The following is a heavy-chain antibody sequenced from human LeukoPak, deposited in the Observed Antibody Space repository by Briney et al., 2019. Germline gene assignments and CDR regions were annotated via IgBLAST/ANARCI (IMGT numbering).Heavy chain of an antibody. V-gene: IGHV3-23*01. CDR2: ISGTGGST. CDR1: GFTFSSYA. D-gene: IGHD2-2*01. Sequence: GGSLRLSCAASGFTFSSYAMSWVRQAPGKGLEWVSAISGTGGSTYYADSVKGRFTISRDNSKNTLYLQMNSLRAEDTAVYYCATRGYCSGTSCYAPQPWGQGTLVTVSS. CDR3: ATRGYCSGTSCYAPQP. J-gene: IGHJ5*02.